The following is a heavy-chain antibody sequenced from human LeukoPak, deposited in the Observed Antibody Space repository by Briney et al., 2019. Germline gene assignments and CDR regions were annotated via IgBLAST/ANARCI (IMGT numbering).Heavy chain of an antibody. CDR3: ARDRGVDYCSGGSCSHYYYYMDV. V-gene: IGHV1-2*02. J-gene: IGHJ6*03. CDR2: INPNSGGT. CDR1: GYTFTGYY. Sequence: AASVTVSCKASGYTFTGYYMHWVRQAPGQGLEWMGWINPNSGGTNYAQKFQGRVTVTRDTSISTAYMELSRLRSDDTAVYYCARDRGVDYCSGGSCSHYYYYMDVWGKGTTVTISS. D-gene: IGHD2-15*01.